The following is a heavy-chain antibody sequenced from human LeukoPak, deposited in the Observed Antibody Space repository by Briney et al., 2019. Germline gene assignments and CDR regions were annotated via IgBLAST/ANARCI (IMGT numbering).Heavy chain of an antibody. Sequence: GTSLRLSCAASGFTFSSYAMHWVRQAPGKGLEWVAVISYDGSNKYYADSVKGRFTISRDNSKNTLYLQMNSLRAEDTAVYYCARAESPYSSSWYVHYYYGMDVWGQGTTVTVSS. CDR3: ARAESPYSSSWYVHYYYGMDV. D-gene: IGHD6-13*01. V-gene: IGHV3-30-3*01. CDR1: GFTFSSYA. CDR2: ISYDGSNK. J-gene: IGHJ6*02.